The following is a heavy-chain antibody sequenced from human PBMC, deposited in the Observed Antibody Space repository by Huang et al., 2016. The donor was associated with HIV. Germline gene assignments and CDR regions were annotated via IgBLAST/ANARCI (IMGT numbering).Heavy chain of an antibody. CDR3: ARDRSSGWYFDY. V-gene: IGHV3-21*01. J-gene: IGHJ4*02. CDR2: ISRSSNYI. D-gene: IGHD6-19*01. Sequence: EVQLVESGGGLVKPGGSLRLSCAASGFPFSGYNMNWVRQAAGKGLEWGSSISRSSNYIYYADSLKGRFTISRDNAKNSLYLQMNSLRAEDTAVYYCARDRSSGWYFDYWGQGTLVTVSS. CDR1: GFPFSGYN.